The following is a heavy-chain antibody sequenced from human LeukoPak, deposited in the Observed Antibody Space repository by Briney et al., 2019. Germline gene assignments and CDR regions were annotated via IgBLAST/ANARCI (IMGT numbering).Heavy chain of an antibody. CDR1: GGTFSSYA. V-gene: IGHV1-69*05. CDR3: ARASLLYYDSSGYLGSSYYYMDV. J-gene: IGHJ6*03. CDR2: IIPIFGTA. D-gene: IGHD3-22*01. Sequence: SVKVSCKASGGTFSSYAISWVRQAPGQGLEWMGGIIPIFGTANYAQKFQGRVTITTDESTSTAYMELSSLRSEDTAVYYCARASLLYYDSSGYLGSSYYYMDVWGKGTTVTVSS.